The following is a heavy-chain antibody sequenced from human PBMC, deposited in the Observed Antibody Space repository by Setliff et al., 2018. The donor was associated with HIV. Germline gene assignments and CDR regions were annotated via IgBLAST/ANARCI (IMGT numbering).Heavy chain of an antibody. CDR1: GYIFTGYW. J-gene: IGHJ3*01. CDR2: VHPVDSDV. V-gene: IGHV5-51*01. CDR3: ARIGDTSGYYFYIFDL. D-gene: IGHD3-22*01. Sequence: GESLKISCQGSGYIFTGYWVGWVRQMAGKGLEWMGMVHPVDSDVRYSPSFEGQVTISADKSTSTAYLQWTGLKASDTAMYYCARIGDTSGYYFYIFDLWGQGTMVPVSS.